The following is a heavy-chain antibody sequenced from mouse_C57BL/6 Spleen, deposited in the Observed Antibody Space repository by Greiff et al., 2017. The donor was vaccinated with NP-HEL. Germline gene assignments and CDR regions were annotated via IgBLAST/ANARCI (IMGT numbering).Heavy chain of an antibody. CDR3: ARQDYYRNYAMDY. CDR1: GFTFSDYY. J-gene: IGHJ4*01. Sequence: EVQRVESGGGLVQPGGSLKLSCAASGFTFSDYYMYWVRQTPEKRLEWVAYISNGGGSTYYPDTVKGRFTISRDNAKNTLYLQMSRLKSEDTAMYYCARQDYYRNYAMDYWGQGTSVTVSS. V-gene: IGHV5-12*01. CDR2: ISNGGGST. D-gene: IGHD1-1*01.